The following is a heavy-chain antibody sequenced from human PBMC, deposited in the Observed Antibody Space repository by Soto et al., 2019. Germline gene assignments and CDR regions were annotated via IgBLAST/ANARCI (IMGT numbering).Heavy chain of an antibody. J-gene: IGHJ5*02. D-gene: IGHD6-6*01. CDR3: ARLSITANGGWFDP. Sequence: VQLQESGPGLVKPSQTLSLTCTVSGGSINSGNYYWSWIRHHPGKGLEWIGYISYSGSTSYNPSLKSRVTISVDTSKNQFSLKLSSVTAADTAVYYCARLSITANGGWFDPWGQGTLVTVSS. V-gene: IGHV4-31*03. CDR2: ISYSGST. CDR1: GGSINSGNYY.